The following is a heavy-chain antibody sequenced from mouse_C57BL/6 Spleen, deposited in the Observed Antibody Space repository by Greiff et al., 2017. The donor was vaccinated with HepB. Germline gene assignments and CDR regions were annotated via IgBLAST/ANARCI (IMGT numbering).Heavy chain of an antibody. D-gene: IGHD2-3*01. CDR3: ARDPDYDGGYFDV. V-gene: IGHV5-16*01. CDR1: GFTFSDYY. Sequence: EVKVVESEGGLVQPGSSMKLSCTASGFTFSDYYMAWVRQVPEKGLEWVANINYDGSSTYYLDSLKSRFIISRDNAKNILYLQMSSLKSEDTATYYCARDPDYDGGYFDVWGTGTTVTVSS. CDR2: INYDGSST. J-gene: IGHJ1*03.